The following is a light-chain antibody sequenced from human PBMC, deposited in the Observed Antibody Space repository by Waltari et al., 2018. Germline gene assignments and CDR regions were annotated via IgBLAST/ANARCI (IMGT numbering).Light chain of an antibody. CDR3: SSYAHNNHFV. V-gene: IGLV2-8*01. CDR2: EVT. CDR1: NSYVGAYNY. J-gene: IGLJ1*01. Sequence: QSVLTQPPSATGSPGQSVTIPSTRPNSYVGAYNYVPWYQQHPGTVPKLLIYEVTTRPSGVPDRFAGSKSGNTASLTVSGLQADDEADYYCSSYAHNNHFVFGTGTKVTVL.